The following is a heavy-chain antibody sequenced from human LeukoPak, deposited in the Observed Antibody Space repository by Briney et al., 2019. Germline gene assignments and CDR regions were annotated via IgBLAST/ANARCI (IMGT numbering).Heavy chain of an antibody. CDR2: ISTTSTYI. V-gene: IGHV3-21*01. Sequence: GGSLRLSCAASGFTFSSYSMAWVRQAPGKGLEWVSSISTTSTYIFYGDSVKGRFTISRDNARNSLYLEMNSLRAEDTAVYYCTREQDREAAATIVGDYWGQGTLVTVSS. CDR1: GFTFSSYS. CDR3: TREQDREAAATIVGDY. D-gene: IGHD3-22*01. J-gene: IGHJ4*02.